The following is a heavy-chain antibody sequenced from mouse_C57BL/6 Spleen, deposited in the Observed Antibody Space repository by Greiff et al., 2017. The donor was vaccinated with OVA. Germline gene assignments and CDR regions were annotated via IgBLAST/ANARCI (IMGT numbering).Heavy chain of an antibody. V-gene: IGHV1-64*01. CDR1: GYTFTSYW. D-gene: IGHD1-1*01. CDR3: APGTVVANYFDY. J-gene: IGHJ2*01. CDR2: IHPNSGST. Sequence: QVQLQQPGAELVKPGASVKLSCKASGYTFTSYWMHWVKQRPGQGLEWIGMIHPNSGSTNYNEKFKSKATLTVDKSSSTAYMQLSSLTSDDSAVYYCAPGTVVANYFDYWGQGTTLTVSS.